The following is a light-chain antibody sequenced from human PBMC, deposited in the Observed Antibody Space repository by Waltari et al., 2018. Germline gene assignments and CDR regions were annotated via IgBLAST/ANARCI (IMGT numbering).Light chain of an antibody. J-gene: IGLJ2*01. CDR1: HSAVGPYNL. CDR3: CSYAGSSTYVL. CDR2: EGS. V-gene: IGLV2-23*01. Sequence: QSALTQPASVSGSLGPPITISCTGAHSAVGPYNLVSWSQQHPGKAPKLMIDEGSKRPSGVSNRFSGSQSGNTASLTISGLQAEDDGDYYCCSYAGSSTYVLFGGGTKLTVL.